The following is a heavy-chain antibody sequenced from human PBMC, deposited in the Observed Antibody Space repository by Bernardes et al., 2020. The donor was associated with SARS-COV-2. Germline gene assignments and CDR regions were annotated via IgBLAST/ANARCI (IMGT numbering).Heavy chain of an antibody. V-gene: IGHV3-23*01. CDR2: ISGSGGST. D-gene: IGHD3-3*01. CDR3: AKDVGRERFLEWLQAPLSYYYYGMDV. J-gene: IGHJ6*02. Sequence: GGSLRLSRAASGFTFSSYAMSWVRQAPGKGLEWVSAISGSGGSTYYADSVKGRFTISRDNSKNTLYLQMNSLRAEDTAVYYCAKDVGRERFLEWLQAPLSYYYYGMDVWGQGTTVTVSS. CDR1: GFTFSSYA.